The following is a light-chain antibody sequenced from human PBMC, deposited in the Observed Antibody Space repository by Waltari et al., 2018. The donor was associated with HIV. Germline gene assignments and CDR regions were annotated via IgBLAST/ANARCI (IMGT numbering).Light chain of an antibody. CDR3: QQSSDLPST. V-gene: IGKV1-39*01. CDR2: AAS. Sequence: DIQMTQSPSSLSASIGDRVTITCRASQNIYHYLNWYQHEPGKPPKLLSYAASTLQSGVPSRFSASGSGTDFTLTIDNLQPEDFATYYCQQSSDLPSTFGPGTKVDLK. J-gene: IGKJ3*01. CDR1: QNIYHY.